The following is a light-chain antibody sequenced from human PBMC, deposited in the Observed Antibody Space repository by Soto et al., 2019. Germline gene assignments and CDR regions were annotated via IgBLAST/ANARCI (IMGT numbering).Light chain of an antibody. Sequence: DIQMTQSPSTLSASVGDRVTTTFRASQSISSWLAWYQQKPGKAPKLLIYDASSLESGVPSRFSGSGSGTEFTLTISGLQPDDFATYYCQQYNSYSWTFGQGTKVDIK. CDR3: QQYNSYSWT. CDR1: QSISSW. J-gene: IGKJ1*01. V-gene: IGKV1-5*01. CDR2: DAS.